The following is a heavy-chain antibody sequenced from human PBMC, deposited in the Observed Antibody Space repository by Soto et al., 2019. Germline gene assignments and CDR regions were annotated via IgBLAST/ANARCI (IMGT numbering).Heavy chain of an antibody. V-gene: IGHV4-4*02. Sequence: SETLSLTCAVSGDSINSSHWWNWVRQPPGKGLEWIGQISHSGSTNYNPSLTSRVTISVDKFKNHFSLQLTSVTAADTAAYYCPVRHLWSGPGPDTGIDYWGQASLVTVS. CDR2: ISHSGST. D-gene: IGHD3-3*02. CDR1: GDSINSSHW. J-gene: IGHJ4*02. CDR3: PVRHLWSGPGPDTGIDY.